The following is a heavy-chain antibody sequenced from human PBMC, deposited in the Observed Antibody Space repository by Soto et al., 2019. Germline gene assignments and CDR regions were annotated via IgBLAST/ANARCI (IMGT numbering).Heavy chain of an antibody. J-gene: IGHJ5*02. CDR1: GGTFSSYT. D-gene: IGHD6-13*01. CDR3: AFRSRYNWFDP. V-gene: IGHV1-69*02. Sequence: QVQLVQSGAEVKKPGSSVKVSCKASGGTFSSYTISWVRQAPGQGLEWMGRIIPILGIANYAQKFQGRVTISANKSTSTAYMELSSRRSEDTAVYYCAFRSRYNWFDPWGQGTLVTVSS. CDR2: IIPILGIA.